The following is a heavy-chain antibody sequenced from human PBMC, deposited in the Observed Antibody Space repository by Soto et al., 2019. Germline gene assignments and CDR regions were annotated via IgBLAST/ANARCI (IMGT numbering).Heavy chain of an antibody. J-gene: IGHJ4*02. V-gene: IGHV4-39*01. CDR1: GGSISSSSYY. CDR3: ARHSPIVVVVAASFFFDY. D-gene: IGHD2-15*01. CDR2: INYSGST. Sequence: SETLSLTCTVSGGSISSSSYYWGWIRQPPGKGLEGIGSINYSGSTNYNPTLKSLVTISVDTTKNQFSLKLNSVTAAGTAVYSCARHSPIVVVVAASFFFDYWGQGTLVTVSS.